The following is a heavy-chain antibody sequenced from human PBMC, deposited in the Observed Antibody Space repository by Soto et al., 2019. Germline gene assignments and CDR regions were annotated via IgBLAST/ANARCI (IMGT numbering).Heavy chain of an antibody. J-gene: IGHJ3*01. CDR1: GFTLSMSA. V-gene: IGHV3-23*01. CDR2: ISDSGDRT. CDR3: AKDRGIIVKAGDAFDV. Sequence: GGSLRLSCASSGFTLSMSAVNWVRQAPGKGLEWVSYISDSGDRTYYADSVKGRFTISRDRSKNTVSLQMDSLRAEDTAVYYCAKDRGIIVKAGDAFDVWGQGTKVTV. D-gene: IGHD3-16*02.